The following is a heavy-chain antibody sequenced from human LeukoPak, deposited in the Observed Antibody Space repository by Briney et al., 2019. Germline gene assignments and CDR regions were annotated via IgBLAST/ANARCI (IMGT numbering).Heavy chain of an antibody. CDR3: ARDQGGALDS. Sequence: GGSLRLSCTASGFTFSSFWMAWVRQAPGKGLQWVANIKQDGSATNYVDSVKGRFTISRDNAKNSLYLQMNSLRAEDTALYYCARDQGGALDSWGQGTLVTVSS. D-gene: IGHD2-21*01. V-gene: IGHV3-7*04. J-gene: IGHJ4*02. CDR1: GFTFSSFW. CDR2: IKQDGSAT.